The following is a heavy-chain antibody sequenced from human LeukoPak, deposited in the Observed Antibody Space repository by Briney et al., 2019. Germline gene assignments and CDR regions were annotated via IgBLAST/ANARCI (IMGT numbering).Heavy chain of an antibody. CDR1: GGSFSGYY. Sequence: PSETLSLTCAVYGGSFSGYYWSWLRQPPGKGLEWIGYIYYSGSTNYNPSLKSRVTISVDTSKNQFSLKLSSVTAADTAVYYCARPYSSGWNDAFDIWGQGTMVPVSS. CDR3: ARPYSSGWNDAFDI. D-gene: IGHD6-19*01. J-gene: IGHJ3*02. V-gene: IGHV4-59*08. CDR2: IYYSGST.